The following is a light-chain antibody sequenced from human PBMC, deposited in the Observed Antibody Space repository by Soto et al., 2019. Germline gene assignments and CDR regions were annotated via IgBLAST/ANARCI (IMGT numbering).Light chain of an antibody. J-gene: IGKJ3*01. CDR2: AAS. Sequence: DIQLTQSPSILSASVGDRVTITCRASQGISRWLAWYQQKPGKAPNLLIYAASTLRSGVPSRFSGSGSETEFTLTISSLQPEDFATYYCQQLNSYVFAFGPGTKVDIK. CDR3: QQLNSYVFA. V-gene: IGKV1-9*01. CDR1: QGISRW.